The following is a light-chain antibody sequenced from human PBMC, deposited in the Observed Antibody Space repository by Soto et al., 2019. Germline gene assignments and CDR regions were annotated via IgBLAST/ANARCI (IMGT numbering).Light chain of an antibody. V-gene: IGKV1-9*01. CDR3: PHSYSYSPT. CDR2: DAS. Sequence: DIQMTQSPSALSASVANRVTITCRASQNISTYLAWYQQKPGKAPKLLIHDASTLQSGVPSRFSGSGSGAEFTLTISSLQPEDFATYYCPHSYSYSPTFGQGTKVDNK. CDR1: QNISTY. J-gene: IGKJ1*01.